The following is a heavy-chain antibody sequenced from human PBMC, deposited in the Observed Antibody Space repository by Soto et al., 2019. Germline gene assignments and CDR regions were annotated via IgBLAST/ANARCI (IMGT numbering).Heavy chain of an antibody. J-gene: IGHJ5*02. CDR2: IWYDGSSK. Sequence: QVQLVESGGGVVQPGRSLRLSCEASGFTFSSYGMHWVRQAPGKGLEWVAVIWYDGSSKYYADSVKGRFTLSRDNSKNTLYLQMNSLRAEDTAVYYCASAHGYSSGSCLDLWGQGTLVTVSS. V-gene: IGHV3-33*01. CDR3: ASAHGYSSGSCLDL. CDR1: GFTFSSYG. D-gene: IGHD6-19*01.